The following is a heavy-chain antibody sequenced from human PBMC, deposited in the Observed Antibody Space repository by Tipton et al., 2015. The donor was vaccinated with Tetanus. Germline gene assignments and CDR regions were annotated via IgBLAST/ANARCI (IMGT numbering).Heavy chain of an antibody. D-gene: IGHD5-18*01. CDR2: INHSGST. V-gene: IGHV4-34*01. CDR1: GGSFSAYY. CDR3: ARGGSYSYGPRGFDL. Sequence: TLSLTCAVYGGSFSAYYWSWIRQSPGKGLGWIGEINHSGSTTYSPSFKSRVTISVDTPKNQFSLKLTSLTVADTAVYYCARGGSYSYGPRGFDLWGRGTLVTVSS. J-gene: IGHJ2*01.